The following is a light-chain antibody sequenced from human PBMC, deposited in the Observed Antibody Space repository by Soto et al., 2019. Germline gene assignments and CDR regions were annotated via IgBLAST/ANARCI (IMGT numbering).Light chain of an antibody. CDR3: QQYGSSRFT. Sequence: EIVLTQSPGTLSLSPGERATLSCRASQSISSSYLAWYQQKPGQGPRLLVYGASSRATAIPDRFSGSGSGTDFTLTISRLEPEDFAVYYCQQYGSSRFTFGPGTKVDIK. J-gene: IGKJ3*01. CDR2: GAS. CDR1: QSISSSY. V-gene: IGKV3-20*01.